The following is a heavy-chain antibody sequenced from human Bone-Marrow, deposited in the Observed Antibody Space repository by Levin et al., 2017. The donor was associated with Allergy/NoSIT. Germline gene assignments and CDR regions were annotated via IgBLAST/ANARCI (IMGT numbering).Heavy chain of an antibody. Sequence: GGSLRLSCAASGFTFSSYAMSWVRQAPGKGLEWVSAISGSGGSTYYADSVKGRFTISRDNSKNTLYLQMNSLRAEDTAVYYCASQYYDYVWGSYGYFDYWGQGTLVTVSS. CDR1: GFTFSSYA. CDR2: ISGSGGST. D-gene: IGHD3-16*01. CDR3: ASQYYDYVWGSYGYFDY. V-gene: IGHV3-23*01. J-gene: IGHJ4*02.